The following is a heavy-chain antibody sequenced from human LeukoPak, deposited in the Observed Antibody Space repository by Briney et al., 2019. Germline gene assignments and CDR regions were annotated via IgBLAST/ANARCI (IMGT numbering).Heavy chain of an antibody. CDR1: GFTFSTYG. D-gene: IGHD2-2*01. V-gene: IGHV3-33*01. CDR2: IWYDGSNK. Sequence: GGSPRLSCEASGFTFSTYGMHWVRQAPGKGLEWVAVIWYDGSNKYYADSVKGRFIISRDNSKNTLYLQMNSLRAEDMAVYYCAREGQGYCSSTSCSAYFDYWGQGTLVTVSS. J-gene: IGHJ4*02. CDR3: AREGQGYCSSTSCSAYFDY.